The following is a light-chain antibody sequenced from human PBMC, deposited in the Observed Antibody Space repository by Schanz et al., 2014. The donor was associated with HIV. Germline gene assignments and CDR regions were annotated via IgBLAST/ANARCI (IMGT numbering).Light chain of an antibody. CDR2: ANI. V-gene: IGLV1-40*01. J-gene: IGLJ2*01. Sequence: QSVLTQPPSVSGAPGQRVTISCTGSRANIGAGYDVHWYQQPPGTAPKLLIYANINRPSGVPDRFSGSRSGTSASLAITGLQAEDEADYYCQSYDNSLSGVVFGGGTKLTVL. CDR3: QSYDNSLSGVV. CDR1: RANIGAGYD.